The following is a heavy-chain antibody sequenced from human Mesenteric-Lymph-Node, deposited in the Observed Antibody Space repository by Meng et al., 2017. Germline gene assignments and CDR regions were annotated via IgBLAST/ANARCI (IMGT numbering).Heavy chain of an antibody. CDR1: GASISSSKYY. CDR3: ARGQKGYFDL. J-gene: IGHJ2*01. V-gene: IGHV4-30-4*02. CDR2: IYNSGST. Sequence: LQDSGPGLVTPSDTLSLTCTVSGASISSSKYYWSWIRQPPGKGLEWSGHIYNSGSTYYNPSLKSRITISVDTSKNQFSLKLSSVTAADTAVYYCARGQKGYFDLWGRGILVTVSS.